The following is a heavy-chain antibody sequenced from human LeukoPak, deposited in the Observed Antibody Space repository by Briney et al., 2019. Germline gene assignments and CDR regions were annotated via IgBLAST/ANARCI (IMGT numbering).Heavy chain of an antibody. D-gene: IGHD3-3*01. Sequence: PGRSLRLSCAASGFTFDDYAMHWVRQAPGKGLEWVSGISWNSGSIGYADSVKGRFTISRDNAKNSLYLQMNSLRAEDTALYYCAKDLRPEEERLNYYYYGMDVWGQGTTVTVSS. CDR2: ISWNSGSI. CDR3: AKDLRPEEERLNYYYYGMDV. CDR1: GFTFDDYA. J-gene: IGHJ6*02. V-gene: IGHV3-9*01.